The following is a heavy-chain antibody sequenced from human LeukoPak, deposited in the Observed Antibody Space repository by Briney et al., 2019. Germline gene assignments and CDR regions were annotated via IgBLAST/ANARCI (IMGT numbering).Heavy chain of an antibody. V-gene: IGHV3-23*01. CDR2: ISVSGGST. CDR3: AKVGVGWVAFEY. CDR1: GFTFSSYA. Sequence: GGSLRLSCAASGFTFSSYAMSWVRQAPGKGLELVSAISVSGGSTYYADSVKGRFTISRDNSKNTLYLQMNSLRAEDTAVYYCAKVGVGWVAFEYWGQGTLVTVSS. J-gene: IGHJ4*02. D-gene: IGHD3-16*01.